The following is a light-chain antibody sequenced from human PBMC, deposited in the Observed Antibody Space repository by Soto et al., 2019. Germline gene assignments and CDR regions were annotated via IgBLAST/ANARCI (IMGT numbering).Light chain of an antibody. CDR1: QDISNY. J-gene: IGKJ2*01. CDR2: DAS. Sequence: DIQMTQSPSSLSASVGDRVTITCQASQDISNYLNWYQQKPGKAPSLLIYDASSLETGVPSRFSGSGSGTHITFTISSLQPEDIATYYCQQFDNLPYTFGQGTKLEIK. CDR3: QQFDNLPYT. V-gene: IGKV1-33*01.